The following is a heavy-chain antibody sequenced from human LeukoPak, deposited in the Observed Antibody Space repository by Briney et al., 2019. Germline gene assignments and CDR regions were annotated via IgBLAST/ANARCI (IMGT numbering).Heavy chain of an antibody. CDR3: AVLVKVYS. V-gene: IGHV3-30*02. D-gene: IGHD3-22*01. CDR2: IRYDGSNK. CDR1: GFTFSSYG. Sequence: GGSLRLSCAASGFTFSSYGMHWVRQAPGKGLEWVAFIRYDGSNKYYADSVKGRFTISRDNSKNTLYLQMNSLRAKDTAVNYCAVLVKVYSWGQGTLVTVSS. J-gene: IGHJ5*02.